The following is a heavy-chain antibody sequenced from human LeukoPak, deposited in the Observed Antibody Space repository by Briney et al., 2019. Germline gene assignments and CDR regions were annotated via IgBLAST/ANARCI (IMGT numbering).Heavy chain of an antibody. CDR3: ARDYRGSYYFY. V-gene: IGHV1-18*01. Sequence: GASVKVSCKASGYTFTTYGISWVRQAPGLGLEWVGWISGYSGNTDYAQKLQDRVTMTTDTSTTTAYMELRSLTSDDTAVYYCARDYRGSYYFYWGQGTLVTVSS. J-gene: IGHJ4*02. CDR2: ISGYSGNT. CDR1: GYTFTTYG. D-gene: IGHD1-26*01.